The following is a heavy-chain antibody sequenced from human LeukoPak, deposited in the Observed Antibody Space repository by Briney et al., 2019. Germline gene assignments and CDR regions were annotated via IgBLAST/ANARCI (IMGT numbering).Heavy chain of an antibody. V-gene: IGHV1-2*02. Sequence: ASVKVSCKASGYSFTTYYIHWVRQAPGQGLEWIGWINPNSGGTNFAQKFQGRVTMIRDTSISTAFMELSRLRSDDTAVYFCARGLELGVYWFDPWGQGTQVTVSS. CDR2: INPNSGGT. J-gene: IGHJ5*02. CDR3: ARGLELGVYWFDP. D-gene: IGHD7-27*01. CDR1: GYSFTTYY.